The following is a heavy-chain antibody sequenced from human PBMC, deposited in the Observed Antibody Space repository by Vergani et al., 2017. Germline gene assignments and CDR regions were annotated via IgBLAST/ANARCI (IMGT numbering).Heavy chain of an antibody. J-gene: IGHJ3*02. V-gene: IGHV1-69*13. CDR2: IITIFGTA. CDR1: GGTFSSYA. Sequence: QVQLVQSGAEVKKPGSSVKVSCKASGGTFSSYAISWVRQAPGQGLEWMGRIITIFGTANYAQKFQGRVTITADESTSTAYMELSSLRAEDTAVYYGARRGRMTTVVTGRDAFDIWGQGTMVTVSS. CDR3: ARRGRMTTVVTGRDAFDI. D-gene: IGHD4-23*01.